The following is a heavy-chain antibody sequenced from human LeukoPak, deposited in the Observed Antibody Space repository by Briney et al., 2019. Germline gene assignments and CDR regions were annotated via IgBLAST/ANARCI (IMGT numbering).Heavy chain of an antibody. CDR3: ARLRVTRFDY. J-gene: IGHJ4*02. CDR2: IKQDGSEK. CDR1: GFTFSNYA. V-gene: IGHV3-7*01. D-gene: IGHD3-16*01. Sequence: GGSLRLSCAGSGFTFSNYAMSWVRQAPGKGLEWVANIKQDGSEKYYVDSVKGRFTISRDNAKNSLYLQMNSLRAEDTAVYYCARLRVTRFDYWGQGTLVTVSS.